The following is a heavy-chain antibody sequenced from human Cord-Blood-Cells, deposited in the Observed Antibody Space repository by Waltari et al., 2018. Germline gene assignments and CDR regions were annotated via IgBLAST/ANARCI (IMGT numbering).Heavy chain of an antibody. Sequence: QLQLQESGPGLVKPSETLSLTCTVSGGSISSSSYYWGWIRQPPGKGLEWIGSSYYSGSTYYNPSLKSQVTISVDTSKNQFSLKLSSVTAADTAVYYCASQGPESGYWGQGTLVTVSS. V-gene: IGHV4-39*01. CDR2: SYYSGST. J-gene: IGHJ4*02. D-gene: IGHD3-10*01. CDR1: GGSISSSSYY. CDR3: ASQGPESGY.